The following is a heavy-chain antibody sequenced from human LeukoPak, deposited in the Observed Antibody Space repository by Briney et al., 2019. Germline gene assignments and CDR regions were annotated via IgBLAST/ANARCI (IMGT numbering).Heavy chain of an antibody. Sequence: PGGSLRLSCAASGFTFSNYWMHWVRQVPGKGLVWVARISNSGRSTTYADSVKGRFTISRDNAKNTLYLQMNSLRAEDTAVYYCAKEGSGWYSFIDYWGQGTLVTVSS. CDR1: GFTFSNYW. J-gene: IGHJ4*02. CDR2: ISNSGRST. V-gene: IGHV3-74*01. D-gene: IGHD6-19*01. CDR3: AKEGSGWYSFIDY.